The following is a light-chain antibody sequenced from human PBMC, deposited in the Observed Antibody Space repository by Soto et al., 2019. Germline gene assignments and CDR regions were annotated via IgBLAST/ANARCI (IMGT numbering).Light chain of an antibody. CDR1: NTDIGGHKY. CDR2: EVS. CDR3: SSYTGTNNFVL. J-gene: IGLJ2*01. V-gene: IGLV2-8*01. Sequence: QSALTQPPSASGSPGQSVTISCTGTNTDIGGHKYVSWYQHHPGKAPKLLIYEVSERPSGVPDRFSGSKSANAASLTVSGLRADDEAMYYCSSYTGTNNFVLFGGGTKLTVL.